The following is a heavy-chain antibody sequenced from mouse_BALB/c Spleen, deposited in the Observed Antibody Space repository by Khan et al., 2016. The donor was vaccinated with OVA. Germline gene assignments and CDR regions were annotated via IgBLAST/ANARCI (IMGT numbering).Heavy chain of an antibody. CDR1: GFSFSNYA. CDR3: ARDYWFVY. J-gene: IGHJ3*01. V-gene: IGHV5-6-5*01. CDR2: ISSGDTT. Sequence: EVKLVESGGGLVKPGGSLKVSCAVSGFSFSNYAMSWVRQTPEKRLEWVASISSGDTTYYPDSVKGRFTISRDNARNILYLQMSSLRSEDTALYDCARDYWFVYWGQGTLVTVSA.